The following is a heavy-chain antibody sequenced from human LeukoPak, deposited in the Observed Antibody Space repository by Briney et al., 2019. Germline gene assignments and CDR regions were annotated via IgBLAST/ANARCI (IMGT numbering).Heavy chain of an antibody. CDR1: GFTFSSYW. Sequence: GGSLRLSCAGSGFTFSSYWMNWVRQAPGKGLEWVAIIKRDGNEAFYVDSVKGRFTISRDNVENSLYLQMNSLRVEDTAVYYCMGGHGWLPENWGQGTLVTVSS. J-gene: IGHJ4*02. V-gene: IGHV3-7*01. CDR3: MGGHGWLPEN. CDR2: IKRDGNEA. D-gene: IGHD3-22*01.